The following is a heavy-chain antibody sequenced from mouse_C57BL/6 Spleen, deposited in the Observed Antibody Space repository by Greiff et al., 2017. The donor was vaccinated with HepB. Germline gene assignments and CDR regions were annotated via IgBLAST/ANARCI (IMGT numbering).Heavy chain of an antibody. V-gene: IGHV1-15*01. CDR1: GYTFTDYE. CDR3: TREGNYYAMDY. Sequence: VQLQESGAELVRPGASVTLSCKASGYTFTDYEMHWVKQTPVHGLEWIGAIDPETGGTAYNQKFKGKAILTADKSSSTAYMALRSLTSEDSAVYYCTREGNYYAMDYWGQGTSVTVSS. J-gene: IGHJ4*01. CDR2: IDPETGGT.